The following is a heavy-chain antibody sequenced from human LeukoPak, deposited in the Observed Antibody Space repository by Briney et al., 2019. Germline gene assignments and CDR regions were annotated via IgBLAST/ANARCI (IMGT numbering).Heavy chain of an antibody. V-gene: IGHV4-39*01. CDR3: ARKWAGIAAHFDY. CDR2: IYYTGRT. Sequence: SETLSLTCTVSGGSISSSSYYWVWIRQPPGKGLEWIGSIYYTGRTYYNPSLQSRVTISVDTSKNQFALKLSSVTAADTAVYYCARKWAGIAAHFDYWGQGTLVTVSS. D-gene: IGHD6-25*01. CDR1: GGSISSSSYY. J-gene: IGHJ4*02.